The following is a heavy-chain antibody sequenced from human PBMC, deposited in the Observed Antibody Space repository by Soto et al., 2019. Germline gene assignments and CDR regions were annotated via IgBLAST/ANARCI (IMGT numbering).Heavy chain of an antibody. CDR3: ARDQVTMIGSDAFDI. CDR2: IWYDGSNK. V-gene: IGHV3-33*01. J-gene: IGHJ3*02. Sequence: PGGSLRLSCAASGFTFSSYGMHWVRQAPGKGLEWVAVIWYDGSNKYYADSVKGRFTISRDNSKNTLYLQMNSLRAEDTAVYYCARDQVTMIGSDAFDIWGQGTMVTVSS. CDR1: GFTFSSYG. D-gene: IGHD3-22*01.